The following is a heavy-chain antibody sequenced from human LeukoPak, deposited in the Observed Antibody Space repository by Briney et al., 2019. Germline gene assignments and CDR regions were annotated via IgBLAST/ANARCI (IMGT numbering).Heavy chain of an antibody. V-gene: IGHV3-74*01. CDR3: ASGRDSSGWYLIDY. D-gene: IGHD6-19*01. CDR1: GFTFSSYW. J-gene: IGHJ4*02. Sequence: GGSLRLSCAASGFTFSSYWMHWVRQAPGKGLVWVSRINSEGGSTTYADSVKGRFTISRDNAKSTLYLQMNSLRAEDTAVYYCASGRDSSGWYLIDYWGQGTLVTVSS. CDR2: INSEGGST.